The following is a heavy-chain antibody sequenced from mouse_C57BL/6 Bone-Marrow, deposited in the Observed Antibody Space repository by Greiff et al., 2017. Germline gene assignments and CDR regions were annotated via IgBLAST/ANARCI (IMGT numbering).Heavy chain of an antibody. CDR1: GFNIKDDY. D-gene: IGHD2-14*01. Sequence: EVQLVESGAELVRPGASVKLSCTASGFNIKDDYMHWVKQRPEQGLEWIGWIDPENGDTEYASKFQGKATITADTSSNTAYLQLSSLTSEDTAVYYCTRGVLTDYWGQGTTLTVSS. J-gene: IGHJ2*01. CDR3: TRGVLTDY. CDR2: IDPENGDT. V-gene: IGHV14-4*01.